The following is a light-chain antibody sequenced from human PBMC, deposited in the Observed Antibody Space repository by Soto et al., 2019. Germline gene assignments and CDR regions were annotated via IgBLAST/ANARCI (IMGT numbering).Light chain of an antibody. Sequence: QSVLTQPASVSGSPGQSITISCTGTSSDVGGYDYVSWYQHHPGKAPKLVIYEVSNRPSGVSNRFSGSKSGSTASLTISGLQAEDEADYYCNSYTSGTTLVFGGGTKLTVL. CDR3: NSYTSGTTLV. CDR1: SSDVGGYDY. V-gene: IGLV2-14*01. J-gene: IGLJ2*01. CDR2: EVS.